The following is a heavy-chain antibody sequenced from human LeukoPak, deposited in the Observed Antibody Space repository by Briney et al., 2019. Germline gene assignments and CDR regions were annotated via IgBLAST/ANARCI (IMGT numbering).Heavy chain of an antibody. J-gene: IGHJ4*02. V-gene: IGHV4-30-4*08. D-gene: IGHD6-6*01. CDR3: ARGYSSSEFIDY. CDR2: IYYSGST. CDR1: GGSISSYY. Sequence: SETLSLTCTVSGGSISSYYWSWIRQPPGKGLEWIGYIYYSGSTYYNPSLKSRVTISVDTSKNQFSLKLSSVTAADTAVYYCARGYSSSEFIDYWGQGTLVTVSS.